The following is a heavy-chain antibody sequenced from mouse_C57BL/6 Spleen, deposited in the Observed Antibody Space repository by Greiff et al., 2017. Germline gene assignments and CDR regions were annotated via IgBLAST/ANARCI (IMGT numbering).Heavy chain of an antibody. CDR3: ARNDPDY. D-gene: IGHD2-3*01. Sequence: EVQLQQSVAELVRPGASVKLSCTASGFNIKNTYMQWVKQRPEQGLEWIGRIDPANGNTKYAPKFQGKATITADTSSNTAYLQLSSLTSEDTAIYYCARNDPDYWGQGTTLTVSS. CDR2: IDPANGNT. CDR1: GFNIKNTY. J-gene: IGHJ2*01. V-gene: IGHV14-3*01.